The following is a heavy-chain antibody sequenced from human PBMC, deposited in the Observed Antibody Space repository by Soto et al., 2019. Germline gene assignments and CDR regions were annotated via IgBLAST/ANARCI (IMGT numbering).Heavy chain of an antibody. J-gene: IGHJ6*02. CDR3: GRYVRYSSSYRGYYYYCMDG. Sequence: GESLKISCKGSGYSFTSYWIGSVRQMPGKELTWMGTIYPGDSDTRYSPSFKGQVTISAVKSISTDYQQWSSLKASDTAMSYCGRYVRYSSSYRGYYYYCMDGWGQETTVTVSS. CDR2: IYPGDSDT. D-gene: IGHD6-6*01. V-gene: IGHV5-51*01. CDR1: GYSFTSYW.